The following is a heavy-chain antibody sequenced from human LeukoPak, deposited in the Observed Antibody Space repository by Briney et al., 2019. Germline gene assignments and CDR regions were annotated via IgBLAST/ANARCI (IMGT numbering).Heavy chain of an antibody. CDR2: IYSGGST. V-gene: IGHV3-53*04. CDR1: GFTVSSNY. CDR3: ASFGVLSGSYERYFDY. J-gene: IGHJ4*02. D-gene: IGHD3-10*01. Sequence: GGSLRLSCAASGFTVSSNYMSWVRQAPGKGLEWVSVIYSGGSTYYAESVKGRFTISRHNSKNTLYLQMNSLRAEDTAVYYCASFGVLSGSYERYFDYWGQGTLVTVSS.